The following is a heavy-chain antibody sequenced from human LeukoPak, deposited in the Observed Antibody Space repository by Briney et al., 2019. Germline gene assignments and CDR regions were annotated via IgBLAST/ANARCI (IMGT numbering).Heavy chain of an antibody. CDR3: ARGDRDLYCSSTSCYPVL. CDR2: ISSSSSYI. CDR1: GFTFSSYS. Sequence: GGSLRLSCVAAGFTFSSYSMNWARQAPGKGLEWVSSISSSSSYIYYADSVKGRFTISRDNAKNSLYLQMNSLRAEDTAVYYWARGDRDLYCSSTSCYPVLGGQGTLVTVSS. V-gene: IGHV3-21*01. J-gene: IGHJ4*02. D-gene: IGHD2-2*01.